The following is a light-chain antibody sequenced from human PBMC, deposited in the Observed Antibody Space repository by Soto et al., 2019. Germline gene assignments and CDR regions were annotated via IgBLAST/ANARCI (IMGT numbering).Light chain of an antibody. CDR3: QQVNSFPRT. V-gene: IGKV1-12*01. CDR2: GAS. CDR1: QSINSW. Sequence: DIQMTQSPSTLSASVGDRVTITCRASQSINSWLAWYQQKPGKAPKLLIYGASSLQRGVPSRFSGSGSGTDFTLTISSLQPEDFATYYCQQVNSFPRTFGQGTRLEIK. J-gene: IGKJ5*01.